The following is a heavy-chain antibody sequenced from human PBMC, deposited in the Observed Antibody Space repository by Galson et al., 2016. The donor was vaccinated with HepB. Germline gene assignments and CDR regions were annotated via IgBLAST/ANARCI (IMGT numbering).Heavy chain of an antibody. CDR3: IRDLAGPFDS. CDR1: GFTFSTSW. Sequence: SLRLSCAASGFTFSTSWMHWVRQAPGKGLVWVSRIDENGGITTYADSVQGRFTISRDNAKKTLFLQMNSLRDEDTAVYYCIRDLAGPFDSWGQGTLVTVSS. V-gene: IGHV3-74*01. CDR2: IDENGGIT. D-gene: IGHD2-15*01. J-gene: IGHJ4*02.